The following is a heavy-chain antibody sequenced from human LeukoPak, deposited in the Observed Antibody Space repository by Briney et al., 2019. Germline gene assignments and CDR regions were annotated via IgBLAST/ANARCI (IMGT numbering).Heavy chain of an antibody. J-gene: IGHJ4*02. V-gene: IGHV3-66*01. CDR3: ARARKEGIAVAGTSFDY. Sequence: PGGSLRLSCAASGFTVSSNYMSWVRQAPGKGLEWVSVIYSGGSTYYADSVKGRFTISRDNSKNTLYLQMNSLRAEDTAVYYCARARKEGIAVAGTSFDYWGQGTLVTVSS. D-gene: IGHD6-19*01. CDR2: IYSGGST. CDR1: GFTVSSNY.